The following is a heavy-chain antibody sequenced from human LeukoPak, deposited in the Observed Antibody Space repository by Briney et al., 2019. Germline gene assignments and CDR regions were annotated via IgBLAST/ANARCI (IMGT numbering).Heavy chain of an antibody. CDR1: GFTFSSYS. CDR2: ISSSSSYI. V-gene: IGHV3-21*01. CDR3: ARDRDPNPPYYDILTGYRGASFDY. J-gene: IGHJ4*02. D-gene: IGHD3-9*01. Sequence: GGSLRLSCAASGFTFSSYSMNWARQAPGKGLEWVSSISSSSSYIYYADSVKGRFTISRDNAKNSLYLQMNSLRAEDTAVYYCARDRDPNPPYYDILTGYRGASFDYWGQGTLVTVSS.